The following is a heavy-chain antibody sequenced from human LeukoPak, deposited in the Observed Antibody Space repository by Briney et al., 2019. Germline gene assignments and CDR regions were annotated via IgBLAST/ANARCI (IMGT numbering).Heavy chain of an antibody. Sequence: PGRSLRLSCAASGFTFSSYGMHWVRQAPGKGLEWVAVISYDGSNKYYVDSVKGRFTISRDNSKNTLYLQMNSLRAEDTAVYYCAKGVEWELPYFDYWGQGTLVTVSS. CDR1: GFTFSSYG. CDR2: ISYDGSNK. V-gene: IGHV3-30*18. CDR3: AKGVEWELPYFDY. D-gene: IGHD1-26*01. J-gene: IGHJ4*02.